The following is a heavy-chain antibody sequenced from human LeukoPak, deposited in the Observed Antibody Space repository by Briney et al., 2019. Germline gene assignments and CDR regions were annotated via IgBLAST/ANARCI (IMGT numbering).Heavy chain of an antibody. CDR3: ARGNDYGDYALDDY. V-gene: IGHV3-23*01. CDR1: GFTFSSYA. D-gene: IGHD4-17*01. J-gene: IGHJ4*02. CDR2: ISGSGGST. Sequence: PGGSLRLSCAASGFTFSSYAVSWVRQAPGKGLEWVSAISGSGGSTYYADSVKGRFTISRDNSKNTLYLQINSLRAEDTAVYYCARGNDYGDYALDDYWGQGTVVTVSS.